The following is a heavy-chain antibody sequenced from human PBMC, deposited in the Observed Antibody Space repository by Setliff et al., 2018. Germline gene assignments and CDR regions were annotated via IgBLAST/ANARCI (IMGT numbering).Heavy chain of an antibody. CDR2: IYTSWST. CDR1: GGSISSHY. CDR3: ARGRNIAARLLDS. D-gene: IGHD6-6*01. Sequence: SETLSLTCTVSGGSISSHYWTWIRQPAGKGLEWLGQIYTSWSTNYNPSLKGRATLSIDTSRDQFSLKLISMIAADTAVYYCARGRNIAARLLDSWGQGTLVTVSS. V-gene: IGHV4-4*07. J-gene: IGHJ4*02.